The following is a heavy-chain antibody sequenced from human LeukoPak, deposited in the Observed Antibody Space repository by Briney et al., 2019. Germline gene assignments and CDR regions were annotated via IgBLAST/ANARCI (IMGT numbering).Heavy chain of an antibody. D-gene: IGHD1-1*01. V-gene: IGHV3-30*02. Sequence: TGGSLRLSCAASGFTFSSYGMHWVRQAPGKGLEWVAFIRYDGSNKYYADSVKGRFTISRDNSKNTLYLQMNSLRAEDTAVYYCAKDLGTTGTADYWGQGTLVTVSS. CDR2: IRYDGSNK. CDR3: AKDLGTTGTADY. CDR1: GFTFSSYG. J-gene: IGHJ4*02.